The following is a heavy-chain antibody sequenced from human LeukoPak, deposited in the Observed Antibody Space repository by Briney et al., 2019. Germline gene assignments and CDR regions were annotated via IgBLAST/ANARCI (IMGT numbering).Heavy chain of an antibody. CDR1: GFTFSSYE. Sequence: GGSLRLSCAASGFTFSSYEMNWVRQAPGKGLEWVSYISSSGSTIYYADSVKGRFTISRDNAKNSLYLQMNSLRAEDTAVYYCARTDYYDSSGYVDRYYFDYWGQGTLVTVSS. J-gene: IGHJ4*02. CDR3: ARTDYYDSSGYVDRYYFDY. CDR2: ISSSGSTI. V-gene: IGHV3-48*03. D-gene: IGHD3-22*01.